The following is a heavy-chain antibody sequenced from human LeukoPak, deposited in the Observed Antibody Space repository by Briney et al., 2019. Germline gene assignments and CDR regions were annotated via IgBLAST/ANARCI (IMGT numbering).Heavy chain of an antibody. CDR2: ISSSSSYI. D-gene: IGHD6-13*01. Sequence: GGSLRLSCAASGFTFSSYSMNWVRQAPGKGLEWVSSISSSSSYIYYADSVKGRFTVSRDNAKNSLYLQMNSLGAEDTAVYYCARGGGKRQQLVPLDYWGQGTLVTVSS. CDR1: GFTFSSYS. V-gene: IGHV3-21*01. J-gene: IGHJ4*02. CDR3: ARGGGKRQQLVPLDY.